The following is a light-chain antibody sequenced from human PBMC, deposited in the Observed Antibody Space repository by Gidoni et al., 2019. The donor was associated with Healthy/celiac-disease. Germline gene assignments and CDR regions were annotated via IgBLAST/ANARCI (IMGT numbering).Light chain of an antibody. Sequence: EIVLTQSPATLSLSPGERATLSCRASQRVSSYLAWYQQKPGQAPRLLIYDASNRATGIPARYSGSGSGTDFTLTNSSLETEDFAVDYCQQRSNWPPITCGGGTKVEIK. J-gene: IGKJ4*01. CDR2: DAS. V-gene: IGKV3-11*01. CDR1: QRVSSY. CDR3: QQRSNWPPIT.